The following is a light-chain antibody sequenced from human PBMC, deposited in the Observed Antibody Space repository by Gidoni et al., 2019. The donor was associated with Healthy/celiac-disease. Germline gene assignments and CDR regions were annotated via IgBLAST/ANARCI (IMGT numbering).Light chain of an antibody. Sequence: EIVMTQSPATLSVSQGERATLSCRASQSVSSNLAWYQQKPGQAPRLLIYGASTRATGIPARFSGSVSGTEFTLTISSLQSEDFAVYYCQQYNNWPTYTFXXXTKLEIK. CDR1: QSVSSN. J-gene: IGKJ2*01. CDR2: GAS. V-gene: IGKV3-15*01. CDR3: QQYNNWPTYT.